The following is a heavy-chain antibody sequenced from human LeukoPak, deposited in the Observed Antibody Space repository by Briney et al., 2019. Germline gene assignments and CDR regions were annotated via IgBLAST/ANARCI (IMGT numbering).Heavy chain of an antibody. D-gene: IGHD3-22*01. CDR3: AKEKKYYYDSTGYPGYDY. V-gene: IGHV3-30*02. J-gene: IGHJ4*02. CDR1: GFTFSSYG. Sequence: GGSLRLSCAASGFTFSSYGMHWVRQAPGKGLEWVAFIRYDGSNKYYADSVKGRLTISRDNSKNTLYLQMNSLRAEDTAVYYCAKEKKYYYDSTGYPGYDYWGQGTLVTVSS. CDR2: IRYDGSNK.